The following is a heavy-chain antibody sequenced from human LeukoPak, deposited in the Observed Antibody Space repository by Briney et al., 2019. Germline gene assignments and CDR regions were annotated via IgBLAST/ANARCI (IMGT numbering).Heavy chain of an antibody. CDR3: AKDLGGSYCLDY. V-gene: IGHV3-9*01. D-gene: IGHD3-10*01. CDR2: ISWNSGSI. J-gene: IGHJ4*02. CDR1: GFTFDDYA. Sequence: GRSLRLSCAASGFTFDDYAMHWVRQAPGKGLEWVSGISWNSGSIGYADSVKGRFTISRDNAKNSLYLQMNSLRAEDTALYYCAKDLGGSYCLDYWGQGTLVTVSS.